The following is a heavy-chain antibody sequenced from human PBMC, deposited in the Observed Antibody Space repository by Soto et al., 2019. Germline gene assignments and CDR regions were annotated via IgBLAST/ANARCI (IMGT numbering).Heavy chain of an antibody. Sequence: ASVKVSCKASGYTFTGYYMHWVRQAPGQGLEWMGWINPNSGGTNYAQKFQGRVTMTRDTSISTAYMELSRLRSDDTAVYYCARDIVVVPAAIRPRDYYYYGMDVWGQGTTVTV. J-gene: IGHJ6*02. D-gene: IGHD2-2*02. V-gene: IGHV1-2*02. CDR2: INPNSGGT. CDR1: GYTFTGYY. CDR3: ARDIVVVPAAIRPRDYYYYGMDV.